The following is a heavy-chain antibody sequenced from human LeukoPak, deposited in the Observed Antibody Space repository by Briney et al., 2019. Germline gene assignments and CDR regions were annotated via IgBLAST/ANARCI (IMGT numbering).Heavy chain of an antibody. Sequence: GGSLRLSCAASGFAFSTSWMSWVRQAPGKGLEWGANIKHDGSEKNFVDSVKGRFTISRDNANNSLFLEMNNVRAEDTATYYCAREGQYDFWSGLKWFDPWGQGTQVIVSS. J-gene: IGHJ5*02. CDR3: AREGQYDFWSGLKWFDP. CDR2: IKHDGSEK. CDR1: GFAFSTSW. D-gene: IGHD3/OR15-3a*01. V-gene: IGHV3-7*01.